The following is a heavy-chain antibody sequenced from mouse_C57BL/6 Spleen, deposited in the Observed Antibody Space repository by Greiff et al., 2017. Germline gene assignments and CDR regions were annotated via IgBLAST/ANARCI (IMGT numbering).Heavy chain of an antibody. D-gene: IGHD1-1*01. J-gene: IGHJ2*01. CDR3: ARRGVLPFDY. V-gene: IGHV1-52*01. CDR2: IDPSDSET. Sequence: QVQLQHPGAELVRPGSSVKLSCKASGYTFTSYWMHWVKQRPIQGLEWIGNIDPSDSETHYNQKFKDKATLTVDKSSSTAYMQLSSLTSEDSAVYYCARRGVLPFDYWGQGTTLTVSS. CDR1: GYTFTSYW.